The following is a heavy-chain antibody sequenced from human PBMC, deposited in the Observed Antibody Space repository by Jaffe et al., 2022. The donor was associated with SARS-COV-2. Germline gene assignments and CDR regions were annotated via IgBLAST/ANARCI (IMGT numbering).Heavy chain of an antibody. CDR3: ARYAGSSDLDY. V-gene: IGHV3-74*01. CDR1: GFTFSNYW. Sequence: EVQLVESGGDLVQPGGSLRLSCAASGFTFSNYWMNWVRQAPGKGLVWVSRINNDGGSTTYADSVKGRFTISRDNAKNTLYLQMNGLRAEDTALYYCARYAGSSDLDYWGQGTLVTVSS. CDR2: INNDGGST. J-gene: IGHJ4*02. D-gene: IGHD6-6*01.